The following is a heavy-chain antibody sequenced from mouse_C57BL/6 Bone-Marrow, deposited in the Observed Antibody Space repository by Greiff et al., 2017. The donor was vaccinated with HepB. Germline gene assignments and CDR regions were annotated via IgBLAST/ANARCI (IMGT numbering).Heavy chain of an antibody. CDR3: ARQGDWDWYFDV. V-gene: IGHV1-42*01. D-gene: IGHD4-1*01. CDR1: GYSFTGYY. CDR2: INPSTGGT. Sequence: EVQLQQSGPELVKPGASVKISCKASGYSFTGYYMNWVKQSPDKSLEWIGEINPSTGGTTYNQKFKAKATLTVDKSSSTAYMQLKSLTSEDSAVYYCARQGDWDWYFDVWGTGTTVTVSS. J-gene: IGHJ1*03.